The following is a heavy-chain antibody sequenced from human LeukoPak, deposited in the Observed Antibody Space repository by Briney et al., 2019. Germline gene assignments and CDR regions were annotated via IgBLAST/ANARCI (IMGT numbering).Heavy chain of an antibody. CDR1: GYTFTGYY. D-gene: IGHD3-22*01. J-gene: IGHJ4*02. CDR3: ARDPYYYDSSGHPDY. Sequence: ASVKVSCKASGYTFTGYYMHWVRQAPGQGLEWMGWINPNSGGTNYAQKFQGRVTMTRDTSISTAYMELSRLRSDDTAVYYCARDPYYYDSSGHPDYWGQGTLVTVSS. CDR2: INPNSGGT. V-gene: IGHV1-2*02.